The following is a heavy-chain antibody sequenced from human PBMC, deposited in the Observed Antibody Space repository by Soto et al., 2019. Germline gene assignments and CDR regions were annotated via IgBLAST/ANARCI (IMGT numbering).Heavy chain of an antibody. D-gene: IGHD3-22*01. CDR1: GGSISSGDYY. J-gene: IGHJ4*02. CDR3: ARTGPYDSSGRGLDY. CDR2: IYYSGST. Sequence: SETLSLTCSVSGGSISSGDYYWSWIRQPPGKGLEWIGYIYYSGSTYYNPSLKSRVTISVDTSKNQFSLKLSSVTAADTAVYYCARTGPYDSSGRGLDYWGQGTLVTVSS. V-gene: IGHV4-30-4*01.